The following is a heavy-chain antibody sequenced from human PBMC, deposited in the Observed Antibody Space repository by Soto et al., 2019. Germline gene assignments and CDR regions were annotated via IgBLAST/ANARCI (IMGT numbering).Heavy chain of an antibody. V-gene: IGHV3-48*03. CDR1: GFTFSSYE. CDR2: ISSSGSTI. Sequence: PGGSLRLSCAASGFTFSSYEMNWVRQAPGKGLEWVSYISSSGSTIYYADSVKGRFTISRDNAKNSLYLQMNSLRAEDTAVYYCARSYRPEPFRGQQLVYYFDYWGQGTLVTVSS. J-gene: IGHJ4*02. D-gene: IGHD6-13*01. CDR3: ARSYRPEPFRGQQLVYYFDY.